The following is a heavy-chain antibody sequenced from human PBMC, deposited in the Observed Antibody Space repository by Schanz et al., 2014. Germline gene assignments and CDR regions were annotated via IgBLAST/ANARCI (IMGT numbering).Heavy chain of an antibody. CDR2: VWSDGNTK. V-gene: IGHV3-33*01. J-gene: IGHJ6*03. CDR3: ARDAVALVPECVMAV. D-gene: IGHD2-15*01. Sequence: VQLLESGGGVVRPGRSLRLSCATSGFTFSRFGMHWVRQAPGKGPEWVALVWSDGNTKYYVDSVKGRFTISRDNSMNTLHLQMDGLRVEDTAVYYCARDAVALVPECVMAVCGKGAPVTVSS. CDR1: GFTFSRFG.